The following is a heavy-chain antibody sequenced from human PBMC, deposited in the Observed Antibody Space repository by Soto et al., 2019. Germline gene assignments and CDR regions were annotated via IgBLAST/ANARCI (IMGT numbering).Heavy chain of an antibody. CDR2: IYYSGST. CDR1: GGSISSGDYY. J-gene: IGHJ5*02. Sequence: SETLSLTCTVSGGSISSGDYYWSWIRQPPGKGLEWIGYIYYSGSTYYNPSLKSRVTISVDTSKNQFSLKLSSVTAADTAVYYCARKGTVDFWSGYSNWFDPWGQGTLVTVSS. V-gene: IGHV4-30-4*01. CDR3: ARKGTVDFWSGYSNWFDP. D-gene: IGHD3-3*01.